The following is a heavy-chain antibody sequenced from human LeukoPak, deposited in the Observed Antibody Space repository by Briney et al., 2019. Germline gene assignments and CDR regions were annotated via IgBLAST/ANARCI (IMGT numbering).Heavy chain of an antibody. Sequence: SETLSLTCAVSGGSISSGGYYWSWIRQPPGKGLEWIGEINHSGSNNYNPSLKSRVTISVDTSKNQFSLKLSSVTAADTAVYYCARRSAGSTDTAMVTAFDYWGQGTLVTVSS. D-gene: IGHD5-18*01. V-gene: IGHV4-34*01. CDR1: GGSISSGGYY. J-gene: IGHJ4*02. CDR3: ARRSAGSTDTAMVTAFDY. CDR2: INHSGSN.